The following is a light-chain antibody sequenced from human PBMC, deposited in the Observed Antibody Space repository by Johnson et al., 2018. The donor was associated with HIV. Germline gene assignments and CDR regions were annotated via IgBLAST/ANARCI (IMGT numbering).Light chain of an antibody. CDR2: DNN. CDR1: SSNIGNNY. J-gene: IGLJ1*01. CDR3: GTWDSSLRVGF. V-gene: IGLV1-51*01. Sequence: QAVLTQPPSVSAAPGQKVTISCSGSSSNIGNNYVSWYQQVPGTAHKLLIYDNNKRPSGIPDRFSGSKSGTSATLGITGLQTGDEADYYCGTWDSSLRVGFFGTGTKVTVL.